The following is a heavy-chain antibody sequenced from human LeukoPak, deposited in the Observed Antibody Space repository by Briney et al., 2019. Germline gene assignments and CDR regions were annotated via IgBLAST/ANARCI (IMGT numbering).Heavy chain of an antibody. CDR1: GFTFSSYA. CDR2: ISYDGSNK. CDR3: ARTPIWFGEACGLDY. J-gene: IGHJ4*02. V-gene: IGHV3-30-3*01. Sequence: GGSLRLFCAASGFTFSSYAVQWVRRAPGKGLEWVAVISYDGSNKYYADSVKGRFTISRDNSKNTLYLQMNSRRAKDTAVYYCARTPIWFGEACGLDYWGQGTLVTVSS. D-gene: IGHD3-10*01.